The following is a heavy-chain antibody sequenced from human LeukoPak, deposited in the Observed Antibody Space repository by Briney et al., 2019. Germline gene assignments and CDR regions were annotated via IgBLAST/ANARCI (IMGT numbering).Heavy chain of an antibody. CDR3: ARDHGPGYYDSSGYYYEGYFDY. J-gene: IGHJ4*02. V-gene: IGHV3-30*02. CDR1: GFTFSSYG. Sequence: PGGSLRLSCAASGFTFSSYGMHWVRQAPGKGLEWVAFIRYDGSNKYYADSVKGRFTISRDNSKNTLYLQMNSLRAEDTAVYYCARDHGPGYYDSSGYYYEGYFDYWGQGTLVTVSS. CDR2: IRYDGSNK. D-gene: IGHD3-22*01.